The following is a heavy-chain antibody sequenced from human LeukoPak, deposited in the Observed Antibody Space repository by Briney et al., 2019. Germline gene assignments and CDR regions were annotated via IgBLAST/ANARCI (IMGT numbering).Heavy chain of an antibody. CDR3: ARGGGDWGFHQSDY. J-gene: IGHJ4*02. CDR1: GGSFSSGSYY. V-gene: IGHV4-61*02. CDR2: IYTSGST. Sequence: SETLSLTCTVSGGSFSSGSYYWSWIRQPAGKGLEWIGRIYTSGSTDYNPSLKSRVTISVDTSKNQFSLKLSSVTAADTAVYYCARGGGDWGFHQSDYWGQGTLVTVSS. D-gene: IGHD2-21*01.